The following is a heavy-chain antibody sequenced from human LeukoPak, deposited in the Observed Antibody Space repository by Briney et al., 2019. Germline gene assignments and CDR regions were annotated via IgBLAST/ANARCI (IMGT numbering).Heavy chain of an antibody. CDR2: IYSDGST. CDR3: ARGSRRASYGMDV. Sequence: SETLSLTCTVSGGSTGSYYWSWIRQPAGKGLEWIGRIYSDGSTNYDPSLKSRVTMSIDTSKSQFYLKLSSVTAADTAVYYCARGSRRASYGMDVWGQGTTVIVSS. CDR1: GGSTGSYY. J-gene: IGHJ6*02. V-gene: IGHV4-4*07.